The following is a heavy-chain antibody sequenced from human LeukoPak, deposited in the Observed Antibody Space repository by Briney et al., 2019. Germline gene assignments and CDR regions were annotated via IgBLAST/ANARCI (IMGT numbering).Heavy chain of an antibody. CDR1: GVSISSSSYY. Sequence: PSETLSLTCTVSGVSISSSSYYWGWIRQPPGKGLEWIGSIYYSGSTYYNPSLKSRVTISVDTSKNQFSLKLSSVTAADTAVYYCARAWSASSPVDYWGQGTLVTVSS. J-gene: IGHJ4*02. CDR3: ARAWSASSPVDY. V-gene: IGHV4-39*07. D-gene: IGHD2-2*01. CDR2: IYYSGST.